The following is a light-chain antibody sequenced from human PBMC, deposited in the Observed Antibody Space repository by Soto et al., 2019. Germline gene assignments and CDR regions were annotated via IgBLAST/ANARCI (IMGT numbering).Light chain of an antibody. Sequence: QSALTQPASVSGSPGQSITISCTGTSSDVGGYNHVSWYQQHPGKAPKLKIYEVTNRPSGVSNRFSGSKSGNTASLTISGLQAEDEADYYCSSYTSSSTQVFGTGTKLTVL. CDR3: SSYTSSSTQV. CDR2: EVT. CDR1: SSDVGGYNH. V-gene: IGLV2-14*01. J-gene: IGLJ1*01.